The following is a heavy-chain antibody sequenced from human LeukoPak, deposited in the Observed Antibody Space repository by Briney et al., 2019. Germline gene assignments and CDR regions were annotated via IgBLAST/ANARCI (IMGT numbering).Heavy chain of an antibody. J-gene: IGHJ4*02. CDR1: GGSISSYY. CDR2: IYYSGST. D-gene: IGHD5-24*01. CDR3: ARGGYTADY. Sequence: PSETLSLTCTVSGGSISSYYWSWIRQPPGKGLEWIGYIYYSGSTNYNPSLKSRVTISVDTSKNQFSLKLSSVTAADTAVYFCARGGYTADYWGQGTLVTVSS. V-gene: IGHV4-59*01.